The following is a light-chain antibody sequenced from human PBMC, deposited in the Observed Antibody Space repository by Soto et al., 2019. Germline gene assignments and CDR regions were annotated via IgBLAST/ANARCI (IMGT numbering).Light chain of an antibody. V-gene: IGKV3-20*01. J-gene: IGKJ2*01. CDR3: QQYGTSPPKYT. CDR1: QSVSSSH. Sequence: EVVLTQSPGTLSFSPGERATLSCRASQSVSSSHLAWDQQKPGQAPRLLIYGASDRATDIPDRFSGSGSGTDFTLTISRLEPEDFAVYYCQQYGTSPPKYTFGQGTKLEIK. CDR2: GAS.